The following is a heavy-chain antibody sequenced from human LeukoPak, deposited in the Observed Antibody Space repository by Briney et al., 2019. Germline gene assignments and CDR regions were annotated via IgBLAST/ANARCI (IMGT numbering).Heavy chain of an antibody. CDR3: TTVGSSGCDN. D-gene: IGHD6-19*01. CDR2: IKSKTDGGTT. CDR1: GFTFSSAW. J-gene: IGHJ4*02. V-gene: IGHV3-15*01. Sequence: GGSLRLSCAASGFTFSSAWMSGVRQAPGQGGEGVGRIKSKTDGGTTDYAAPVKGRFTISRDDSENTLYVQMNSLKTEDTAVYYCTTVGSSGCDNWGQGTLVTVSS.